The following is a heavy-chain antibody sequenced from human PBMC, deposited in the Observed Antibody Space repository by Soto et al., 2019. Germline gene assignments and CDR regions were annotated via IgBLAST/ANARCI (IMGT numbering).Heavy chain of an antibody. CDR3: ARTSVVNSLDY. CDR2: ISNYNGNT. V-gene: IGHV1-18*01. Sequence: QVQLVQSGPEVKKPGASVKVSCKASGYSFTTYNISWVRQAPGQGLEWMGRISNYNGNTDYAQKFQGRLVMTTETSTTTAHMELTSLTSDDAAVYYCARTSVVNSLDYWRQGTLVSVSS. J-gene: IGHJ4*02. CDR1: GYSFTTYN. D-gene: IGHD4-17*01.